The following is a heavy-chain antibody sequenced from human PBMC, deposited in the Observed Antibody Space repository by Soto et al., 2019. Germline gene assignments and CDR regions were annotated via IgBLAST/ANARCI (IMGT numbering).Heavy chain of an antibody. V-gene: IGHV4-31*03. CDR2: IYYSGST. Sequence: PSLTCTVSGGSISSGGYYWSWIRQHPGKGLEWIGYIYYSGSTYYNPSLKSRVTISVDTSKNQFSLKLSSVTAADTAVYYCARASNTIFGVDHYAFDIWGQGTMVTVSS. CDR1: GGSISSGGYY. CDR3: ARASNTIFGVDHYAFDI. J-gene: IGHJ3*02. D-gene: IGHD3-3*01.